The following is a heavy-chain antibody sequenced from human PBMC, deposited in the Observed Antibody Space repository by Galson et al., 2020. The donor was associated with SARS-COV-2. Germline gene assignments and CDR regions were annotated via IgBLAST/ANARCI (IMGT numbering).Heavy chain of an antibody. Sequence: SQTLSLTCSVSGYSISSGYYWIWIRQFPGKGLEWIANIHRSGNTYYNPSLKSRATISVDTSKNQFSLRLNSMTAADTAVYYCARQVVAKTYYFDYWAQGTLVTVSS. CDR1: GYSISSGYY. CDR2: IHRSGNT. CDR3: ARQVVAKTYYFDY. D-gene: IGHD2-15*01. J-gene: IGHJ4*02. V-gene: IGHV4-38-2*02.